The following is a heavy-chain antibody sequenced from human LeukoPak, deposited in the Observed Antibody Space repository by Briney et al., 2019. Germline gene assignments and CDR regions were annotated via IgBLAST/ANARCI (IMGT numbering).Heavy chain of an antibody. CDR2: ISSSSSYI. J-gene: IGHJ6*02. CDR3: ARVPKSSIAARPSYYYGMDV. D-gene: IGHD6-6*01. CDR1: GFTSSSYS. V-gene: IGHV3-21*01. Sequence: GGSLRLSCAASGFTSSSYSMNWVRQAPGKGLEWVSSISSSSSYIYYADSVKGRFTISRDNAKNSLYLQMNSLRAEDTAVYYCARVPKSSIAARPSYYYGMDVWGQGTTVTVSS.